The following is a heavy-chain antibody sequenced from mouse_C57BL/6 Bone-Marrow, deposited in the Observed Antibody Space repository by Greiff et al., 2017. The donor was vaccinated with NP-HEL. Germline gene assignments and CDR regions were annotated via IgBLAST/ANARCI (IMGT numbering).Heavy chain of an antibody. CDR3: ASPLYGNYVDYAMDY. D-gene: IGHD2-10*02. V-gene: IGHV1-50*01. CDR2: IDPSDSYT. J-gene: IGHJ4*01. CDR1: GYTFTSYW. Sequence: QVQLKQPGAELVKPGASVKLSCKASGYTFTSYWMQWVKQRPGQGLEWIGEIDPSDSYTNYNQKFKGKATLTVDTSSSTAYMQLSSLTSEDSAVYYCASPLYGNYVDYAMDYWGQGTSVTVSS.